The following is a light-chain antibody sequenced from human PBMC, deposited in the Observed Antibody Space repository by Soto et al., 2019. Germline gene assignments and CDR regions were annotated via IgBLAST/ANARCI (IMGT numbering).Light chain of an antibody. J-gene: IGLJ1*01. CDR3: CSYSAGSTYV. CDR1: SSNVGGYNY. CDR2: DVS. Sequence: QSALTQPASVSGAPGQSIAISCTGTSSNVGGYNYVSWYQQHPGKAPKLMIYDVSNRPSGVSNRFSGSKSGNTASLTISGLQAEDEADYYWCSYSAGSTYVFGTGTKLTVL. V-gene: IGLV2-14*03.